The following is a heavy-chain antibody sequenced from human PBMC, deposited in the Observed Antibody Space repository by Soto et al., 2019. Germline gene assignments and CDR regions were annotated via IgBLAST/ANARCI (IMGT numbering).Heavy chain of an antibody. CDR1: GYTFTSYG. Sequence: QVQLVQSGAEVKKPGASVKVSCKASGYTFTSYGISWVRQAPGQGLEWMGWISAYNGNTNYAQKLQGRVTMTTDTSTSTAYMELRRLRSDDTAVYYCARGFRVGSSWYNWENWFDPWGQGTLVTVSS. CDR3: ARGFRVGSSWYNWENWFDP. V-gene: IGHV1-18*01. J-gene: IGHJ5*02. CDR2: ISAYNGNT. D-gene: IGHD6-13*01.